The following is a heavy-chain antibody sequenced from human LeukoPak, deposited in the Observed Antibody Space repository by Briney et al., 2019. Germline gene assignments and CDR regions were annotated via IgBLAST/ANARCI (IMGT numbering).Heavy chain of an antibody. J-gene: IGHJ4*02. D-gene: IGHD2-2*01. CDR3: ARASGPIVVLPAAMLL. Sequence: PGRSLRLSCAASGFTFSSYAMHWVRQAPGKGLEWVAVISYDGSNKYYADSVKGRFTISRDNSKNTLYLQMNSLRAEDTAVHYCARASGPIVVLPAAMLLWGQGTLVTVSS. CDR2: ISYDGSNK. V-gene: IGHV3-30-3*01. CDR1: GFTFSSYA.